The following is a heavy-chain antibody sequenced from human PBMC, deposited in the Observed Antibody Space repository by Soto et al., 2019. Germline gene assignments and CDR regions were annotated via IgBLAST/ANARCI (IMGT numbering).Heavy chain of an antibody. Sequence: KTSETLSLTCTVSGGSISSYYWSWIRQPPGKGLEWIGYIYYSGSTNYNPSLKSRVTISVDTSKNQFSLKLSSVTAADTAVYYCARVSMGTFRVYGMDVWGQGTTVTVSS. D-gene: IGHD7-27*01. J-gene: IGHJ6*02. CDR2: IYYSGST. CDR1: GGSISSYY. V-gene: IGHV4-59*01. CDR3: ARVSMGTFRVYGMDV.